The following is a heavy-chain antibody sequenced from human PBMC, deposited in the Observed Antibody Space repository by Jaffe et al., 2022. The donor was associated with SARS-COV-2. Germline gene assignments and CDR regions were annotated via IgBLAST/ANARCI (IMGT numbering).Heavy chain of an antibody. CDR1: GFTFDTYA. CDR2: IGGSGGDT. D-gene: IGHD3-22*01. J-gene: IGHJ6*02. V-gene: IGHV3-23*01. Sequence: EVQLLGSGGGLAQPGGSLRLSCAASGFTFDTYAMKWVRQAPGKGLEWVSAIGGSGGDTYYADSVKGRFTISRDNSKNTLYLQMNSLRDDDTAIYYCANHYYDGGGYNLYYDGMDVWGQGTTVTVSS. CDR3: ANHYYDGGGYNLYYDGMDV.